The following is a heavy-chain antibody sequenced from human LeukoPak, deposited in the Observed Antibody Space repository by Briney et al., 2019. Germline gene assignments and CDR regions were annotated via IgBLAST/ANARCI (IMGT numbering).Heavy chain of an antibody. V-gene: IGHV4-39*07. D-gene: IGHD3-9*01. CDR2: IYYSGST. CDR3: ARVFGITIFRVEFFDY. J-gene: IGHJ4*02. Sequence: SETLSLTCTVSGGSISSSSYYWGWIRQPPGKGLEWIGSIYYSGSTYYNPSLKSRVTISVDTSKNQFSLKLSSVTAADTAVYYCARVFGITIFRVEFFDYWGQGTLVTVSS. CDR1: GGSISSSSYY.